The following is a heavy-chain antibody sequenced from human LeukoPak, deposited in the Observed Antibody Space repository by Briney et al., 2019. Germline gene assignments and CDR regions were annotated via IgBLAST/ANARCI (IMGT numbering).Heavy chain of an antibody. D-gene: IGHD5-12*01. Sequence: GGSLTLSCQTSGLVFSNDGMHWVRQAPDKGLEWVAYVRYDARNEYYAESVNGRFIISRDNSRNTLYLQMNSLRAEDTGVYSCAKDSNSGYVSVGPDYWGLGTLVTVSS. V-gene: IGHV3-30*02. J-gene: IGHJ4*02. CDR1: GLVFSNDG. CDR3: AKDSNSGYVSVGPDY. CDR2: VRYDARNE.